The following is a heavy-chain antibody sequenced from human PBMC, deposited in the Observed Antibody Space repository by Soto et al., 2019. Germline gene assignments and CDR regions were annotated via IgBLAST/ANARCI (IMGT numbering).Heavy chain of an antibody. CDR2: INPNNGNT. D-gene: IGHD4-17*01. V-gene: IGHV1-18*04. J-gene: IGHJ4*02. Sequence: GASVKVSCKASGYTFTGYYMHWVRQAPGQGLEWMGWINPNNGNTNYAQKLQGRVTMTTDTSTSTAYMELRSLRSDDTAVYYCARDRPPFGMTTVTYNYWGQGTLVTVSS. CDR1: GYTFTGYY. CDR3: ARDRPPFGMTTVTYNY.